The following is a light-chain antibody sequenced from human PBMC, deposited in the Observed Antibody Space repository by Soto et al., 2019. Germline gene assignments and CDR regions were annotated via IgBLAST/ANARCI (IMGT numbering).Light chain of an antibody. CDR3: QQYNYWPPWK. CDR2: GAS. J-gene: IGKJ1*01. Sequence: EIVLTPSPGTLSFSPVDTSALSCRASQNIANNYVAWYQQKPGQAPTLLISGASSRATGIPDRFSGSGSGTEFTLTIRSLQSEDFAVYYCQQYNYWPPWKCGQGNTGAIK. V-gene: IGKV3D-15*01. CDR1: QNIANN.